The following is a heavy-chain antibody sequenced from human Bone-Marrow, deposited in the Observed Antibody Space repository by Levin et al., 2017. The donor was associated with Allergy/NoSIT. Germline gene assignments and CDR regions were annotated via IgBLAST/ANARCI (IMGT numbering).Heavy chain of an antibody. V-gene: IGHV3-15*01. CDR3: TTGGA. CDR1: GLNFTDTW. J-gene: IGHJ5*02. CDR2: IKSSADGGTT. Sequence: PGGSLRLSCVVSGLNFTDTWFSWVRQRPGQGLNWVGRIKSSADGGTTDYTGPVQGRFTMSRDDSKDSLYLQMTRLKTEDIGVYYCTTGGAWGQGALVTVSS. D-gene: IGHD3-16*01.